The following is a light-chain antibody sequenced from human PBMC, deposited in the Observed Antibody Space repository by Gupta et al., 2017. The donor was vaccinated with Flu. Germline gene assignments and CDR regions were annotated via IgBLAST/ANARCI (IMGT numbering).Light chain of an antibody. CDR2: KVR. Sequence: SSDVGGYGYVSWYQKHPGKAPKLMIYKVRNRPSGVSSRFSGSRSGNTASLTISGLQAEDEGDYYCTSYSTKTPVLFGGGTRVTVL. CDR3: TSYSTKTPVL. V-gene: IGLV2-14*01. J-gene: IGLJ2*01. CDR1: SSDVGGYGY.